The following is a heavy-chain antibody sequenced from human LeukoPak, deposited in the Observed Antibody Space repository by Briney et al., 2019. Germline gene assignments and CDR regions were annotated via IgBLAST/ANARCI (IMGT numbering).Heavy chain of an antibody. CDR1: GGSISSYY. J-gene: IGHJ4*02. D-gene: IGHD6-19*01. V-gene: IGHV4-59*12. CDR3: ARSNIPVAGTSFLDY. CDR2: IYYSGST. Sequence: SETLSLTCTVSGGSISSYYWSWIRQPPGKGLEWIGYIYYSGSTYYNPSLKSRVTISVDTSKNQFFLKLSSVTAADTAVYYCARSNIPVAGTSFLDYWGQGTLVTVSS.